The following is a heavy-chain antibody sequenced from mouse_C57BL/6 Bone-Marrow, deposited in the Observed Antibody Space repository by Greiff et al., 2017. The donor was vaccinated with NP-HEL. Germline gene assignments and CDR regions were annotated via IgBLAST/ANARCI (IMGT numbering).Heavy chain of an antibody. CDR2: INPGSGGT. J-gene: IGHJ2*01. Sequence: VQLQQSGAELVRPGTSVKVSCKASGYAFTNYLIEWVKQRPGQGLEWIGVINPGSGGTNYTEKFKGKATLTADKASSTAYMQLSSLTSEDSAVYFCARWGLRTGHYWGQGTTLTVSS. CDR3: ARWGLRTGHY. D-gene: IGHD2-4*01. CDR1: GYAFTNYL. V-gene: IGHV1-54*01.